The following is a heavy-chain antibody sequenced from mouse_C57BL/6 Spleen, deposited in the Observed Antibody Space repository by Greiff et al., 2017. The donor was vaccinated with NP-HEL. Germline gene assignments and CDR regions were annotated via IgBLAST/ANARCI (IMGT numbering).Heavy chain of an antibody. V-gene: IGHV1-42*01. Sequence: EVQLQQSGPELVKPGASVKISCKASGYSFTGYYMNWVKQSPEKSLEWIGEINPSTGGTTYNQKFKAKATLTVDKSSSTAYMQLKSLTSEDSAVYYCARGGNAYYSNYYAMDYWGQGTSVTVSS. D-gene: IGHD2-5*01. CDR3: ARGGNAYYSNYYAMDY. CDR2: INPSTGGT. CDR1: GYSFTGYY. J-gene: IGHJ4*01.